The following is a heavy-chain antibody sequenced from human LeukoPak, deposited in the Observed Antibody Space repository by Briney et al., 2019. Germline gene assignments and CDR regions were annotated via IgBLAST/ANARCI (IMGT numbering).Heavy chain of an antibody. Sequence: GGSLRLSCAASGFTFSSYEMNWVRQAPGKGLEWVSYISSSGSTIYYADSVKGRFTISRDNAKNSLYLQMNSPRAEDTAVYYCAREGVGATSDYWGQGTLVTVSS. CDR1: GFTFSSYE. CDR3: AREGVGATSDY. J-gene: IGHJ4*02. V-gene: IGHV3-48*03. CDR2: ISSSGSTI. D-gene: IGHD1-26*01.